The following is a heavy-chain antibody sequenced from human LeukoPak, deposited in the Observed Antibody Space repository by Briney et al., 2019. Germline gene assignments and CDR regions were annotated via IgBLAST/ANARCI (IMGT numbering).Heavy chain of an antibody. CDR3: ARADSSVYYFDY. J-gene: IGHJ4*02. CDR2: IYYSGST. Sequence: PSETLSLTCTVSGGSISNYYWSWIRQPPGKGLEWIGYIYYSGSTDYKPSLNSRVSMSVDTSKNQYSLRLSSVTAADTAVYYCARADSSVYYFDYWGQGTLVTVSS. CDR1: GGSISNYY. V-gene: IGHV4-59*12. D-gene: IGHD3-22*01.